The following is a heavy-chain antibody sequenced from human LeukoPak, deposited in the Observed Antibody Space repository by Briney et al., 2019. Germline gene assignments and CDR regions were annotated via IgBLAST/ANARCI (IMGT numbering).Heavy chain of an antibody. Sequence: PGGSLRLSCAASGFTFSTYWMHWVRQAPGKGLVWVSRINSDGSSTNYADSVKGRFTISRDNAKNTLYLQMNCLRAEDTAVYYCARDVPILVPAANWFDPWGQGTLVTVSS. CDR2: INSDGSST. J-gene: IGHJ5*02. CDR3: ARDVPILVPAANWFDP. D-gene: IGHD2-2*01. CDR1: GFTFSTYW. V-gene: IGHV3-74*01.